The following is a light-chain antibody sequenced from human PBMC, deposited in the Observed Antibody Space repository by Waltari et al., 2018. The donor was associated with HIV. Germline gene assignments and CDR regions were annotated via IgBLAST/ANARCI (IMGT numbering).Light chain of an antibody. V-gene: IGLV2-23*03. J-gene: IGLJ1*01. CDR3: CSYAGSNTFV. CDR1: NSDVGSYNL. CDR2: EGS. Sequence: QSALTQPASVSGSPGQSITISCTVTNSDVGSYNLVSWYQQHPGKAPKLMIYEGSKRPSGVSNRFSGSKSGNTASLTISGLQAEDEADYYCCSYAGSNTFVFGTGTKVTVL.